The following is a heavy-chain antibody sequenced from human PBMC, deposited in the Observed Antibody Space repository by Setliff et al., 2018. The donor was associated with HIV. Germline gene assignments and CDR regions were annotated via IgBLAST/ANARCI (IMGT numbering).Heavy chain of an antibody. CDR3: ARGFSSAFFHEFFDY. CDR2: VYNSGST. D-gene: IGHD3-22*01. CDR1: GDSMNDYY. Sequence: SETLSLTCTVSGDSMNDYYWSWIRQTAGKGLEWIGRVYNSGSTNYNPSFMSRVSISVDTSKSQFSLKLRSVTAADTAVYFCARGFSSAFFHEFFDYWGQGTLVTV. J-gene: IGHJ4*02. V-gene: IGHV4-4*07.